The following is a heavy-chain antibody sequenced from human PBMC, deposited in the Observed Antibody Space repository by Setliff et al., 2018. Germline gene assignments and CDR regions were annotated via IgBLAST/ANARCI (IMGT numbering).Heavy chain of an antibody. CDR3: ARHPSSGSYYGGSIFYFDD. V-gene: IGHV4-39*01. Sequence: PSETLSLTCTVSGGSISDNYYWGWVRQSPGKELEWIGGISHSANKYYNPSFRTGVTISVDMSKNQFFLNLDSVTAADTAVYYCARHPSSGSYYGGSIFYFDDWGPGILVTVSS. D-gene: IGHD1-26*01. CDR1: GGSISDNYY. J-gene: IGHJ4*02. CDR2: ISHSANK.